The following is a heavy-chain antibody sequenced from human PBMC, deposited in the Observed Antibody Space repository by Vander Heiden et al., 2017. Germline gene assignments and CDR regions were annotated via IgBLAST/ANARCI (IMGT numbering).Heavy chain of an antibody. CDR3: AKNSGSGAPLYLAMDV. CDR1: GFYFTTFA. CDR2: IGGSGAAT. D-gene: IGHD3-10*01. J-gene: IGHJ6*02. V-gene: IGHV3-23*01. Sequence: EVHLLESGGGLSQRGGARSLTSGASGFYFTTFAMTWVRQAHGRGLGWGTTIGGSGAATHYAASVEGRLTISRDNSKNTRSLQMIGLRVDDTAVYYCAKNSGSGAPLYLAMDVWGQGTTVAVS.